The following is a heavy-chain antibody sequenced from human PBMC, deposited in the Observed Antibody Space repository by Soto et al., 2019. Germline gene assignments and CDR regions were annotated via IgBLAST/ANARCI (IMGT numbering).Heavy chain of an antibody. CDR2: IYFTGAT. V-gene: IGHV4-31*03. Sequence: QVQLQESGPGLVKPSQTLSLTCNVSGGSISSGTSYWTWIRQHPGEGLEWIVHIYFTGATYSNPSVRSRLNMSVDTSKNQFCLKLTSVTAADSATYYCASIPRRGYSYGIDYGGQGTLVTVSS. J-gene: IGHJ4*02. D-gene: IGHD2-21*02. CDR1: GGSISSGTSY. CDR3: ASIPRRGYSYGIDY.